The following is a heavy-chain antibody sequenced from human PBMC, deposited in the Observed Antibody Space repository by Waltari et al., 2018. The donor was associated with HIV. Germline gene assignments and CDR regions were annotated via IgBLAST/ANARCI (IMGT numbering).Heavy chain of an antibody. J-gene: IGHJ3*02. CDR3: ARDAFHPLGWGGAFDI. V-gene: IGHV1-69*01. CDR2: IIPIFGTA. CDR1: GGTFSSYA. Sequence: QVQLVQSGAEVKKPGSSVKVSCKASGGTFSSYAISWVRQAPGQGLEWMGGIIPIFGTANYAQKFQGRVTITADESTSTAYMELSSLRSEDTAVYYCARDAFHPLGWGGAFDIWGQGTMVTVSS. D-gene: IGHD3-16*01.